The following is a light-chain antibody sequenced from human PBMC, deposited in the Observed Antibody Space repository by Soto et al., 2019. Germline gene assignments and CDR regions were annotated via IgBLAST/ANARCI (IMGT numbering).Light chain of an antibody. Sequence: QSALTQSPSASGSPGQSVTISCTGSSSDVGGHNYVSWYQHHPGKAPKLIIYEVSKRPSGVPDRFSGSKSGNTASLTVSGLQADDEADYYCQSYESSSLSGFVFGSGTKVTVL. CDR2: EVS. CDR3: QSYESSSLSGFV. J-gene: IGLJ1*01. CDR1: SSDVGGHNY. V-gene: IGLV2-8*01.